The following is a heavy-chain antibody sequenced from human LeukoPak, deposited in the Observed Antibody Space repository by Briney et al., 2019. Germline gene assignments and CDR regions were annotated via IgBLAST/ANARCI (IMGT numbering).Heavy chain of an antibody. CDR1: GFTFDDYT. Sequence: PGGSLRLSCAASGFTFDDYTMHWVRQAPGKGLEWVSLISWDGGSTYYADSVKGRFTISRDNSKNSLYLQMNSLRTDDTALYYCAKEQYGGNSYYYYYYGMDVWGRGTTVTVSS. CDR2: ISWDGGST. CDR3: AKEQYGGNSYYYYYYGMDV. V-gene: IGHV3-43*01. D-gene: IGHD4-23*01. J-gene: IGHJ6*02.